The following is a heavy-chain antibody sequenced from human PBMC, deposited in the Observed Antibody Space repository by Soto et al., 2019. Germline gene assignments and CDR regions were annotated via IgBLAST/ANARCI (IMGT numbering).Heavy chain of an antibody. V-gene: IGHV3-30*09. CDR3: ARSSYDDVLTGWSMDV. CDR2: ISHDGSKK. CDR1: GFIFSDYY. D-gene: IGHD3-9*01. Sequence: QVQLVESGGGVVQPGRSLRLSCAASGFIFSDYYMHWVRQAPVKGLEWVAVISHDGSKKYYADSVKGRFAISRDNSKNTLYLQMNSLRPDDTAVNYCARSSYDDVLTGWSMDVWGQGTMVTVSS. J-gene: IGHJ6*02.